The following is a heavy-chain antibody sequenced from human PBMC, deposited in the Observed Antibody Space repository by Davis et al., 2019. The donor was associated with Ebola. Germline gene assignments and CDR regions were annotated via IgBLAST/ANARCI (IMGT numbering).Heavy chain of an antibody. CDR1: GFTVSSNY. CDR2: IYSGGST. J-gene: IGHJ6*04. V-gene: IGHV3-53*01. D-gene: IGHD6-6*01. Sequence: PGGSLRLSCAASGFTVSSNYISWVRQAPGKGLEWVSVIYSGGSTYYADSVKGRFTISRDNSKNTLYLQMNSLRAKDTAVYYCARDTIEYSSSSLFYYYALDVWGKGTTVTVSS. CDR3: ARDTIEYSSSSLFYYYALDV.